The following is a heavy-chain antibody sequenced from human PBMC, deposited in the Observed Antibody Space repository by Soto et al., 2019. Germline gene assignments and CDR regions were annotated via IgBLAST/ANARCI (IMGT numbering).Heavy chain of an antibody. Sequence: EVQLVESGGGLVQPGGSLILSCAASGFTFSNYWMVWVRQAPRKGLVWVSRIIGDGLYKTYAGSVKGRFTISRDNAKNTVYLQMNSLRVEDTAVYYCARGILGSGTANDHWGQGTLVTVSS. CDR1: GFTFSNYW. V-gene: IGHV3-74*03. CDR3: ARGILGSGTANDH. D-gene: IGHD3-10*01. CDR2: IIGDGLYK. J-gene: IGHJ4*02.